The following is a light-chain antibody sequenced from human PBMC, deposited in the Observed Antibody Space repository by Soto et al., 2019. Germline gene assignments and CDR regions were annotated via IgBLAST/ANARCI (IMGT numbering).Light chain of an antibody. V-gene: IGKV1-17*01. J-gene: IGKJ1*01. Sequence: DIQMSQSHSTLSASVEDKVTKTCRASLGIRDDLSWYQQRPGNAPKRLIYSASSLQSGVPSRFSGSGSGTEFTLTISSLQPDDFATYYCHQANSFPWTFGQGTKVDIK. CDR2: SAS. CDR1: LGIRDD. CDR3: HQANSFPWT.